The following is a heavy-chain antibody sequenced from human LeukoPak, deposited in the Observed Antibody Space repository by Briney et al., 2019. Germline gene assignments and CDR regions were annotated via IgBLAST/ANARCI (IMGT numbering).Heavy chain of an antibody. CDR2: ITYSGNT. J-gene: IGHJ4*02. CDR1: GGSISISSYY. Sequence: SQTLSLTCTVSGGSISISSYYWGWVRQSPGGGLEWIGSITYSGNTYYNPSLKSRVTISVDTSNNQFSLQLYTVTAADTAVYFCARHGLNHFYDYWGQGTLVTVSS. V-gene: IGHV4-39*01. CDR3: ARHGLNHFYDY.